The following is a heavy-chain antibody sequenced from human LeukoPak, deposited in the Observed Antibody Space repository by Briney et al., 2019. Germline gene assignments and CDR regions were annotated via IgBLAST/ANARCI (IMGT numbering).Heavy chain of an antibody. D-gene: IGHD6-13*01. Sequence: GRSLRLSCAASGFTFRSYVIHWVRQAPGKGLEWVAVMSYDGSYKYYADSVKGRSTISRDNSKSTQYLEMDSLRAEDTAVYYCARSSSSSWHYSDYWGQGTLVTVSS. V-gene: IGHV3-30*04. CDR3: ARSSSSSWHYSDY. CDR2: MSYDGSYK. J-gene: IGHJ4*02. CDR1: GFTFRSYV.